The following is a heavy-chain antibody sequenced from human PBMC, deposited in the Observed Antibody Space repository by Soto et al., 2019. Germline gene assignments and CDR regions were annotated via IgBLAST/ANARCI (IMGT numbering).Heavy chain of an antibody. CDR1: GGSLRRNY. J-gene: IGHJ6*02. V-gene: IGHV4-34*01. CDR3: GXXLGSGSRYYYYGMDV. CDR2: IKHSGST. D-gene: IGHD3-16*01. Sequence: SDTLFLTRAVSGGSLRRNYRRWIRQPPGRGLEWMGEIKHSGSTNYNPCLNSRVTISVDTSKNQFSLKLSSVTAXGEGWAYVGXXLGSGSRYYYYGMDVWGQGTTVS.